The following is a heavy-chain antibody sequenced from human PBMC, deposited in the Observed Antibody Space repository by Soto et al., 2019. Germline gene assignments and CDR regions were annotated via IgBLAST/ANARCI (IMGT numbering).Heavy chain of an antibody. CDR1: GGSVSSGSYY. V-gene: IGHV4-61*01. J-gene: IGHJ6*02. Sequence: SETLSLTCTVSGGSVSSGSYYWSWIRQPPGKGLEWIGYIYYSGSTNYNPSLKSRVTISVDTSKNQFSLKLSSVTAADTAVYYCIAARPDYYYYGMDVWGQWPTVT. CDR2: IYYSGST. CDR3: IAARPDYYYYGMDV. D-gene: IGHD6-6*01.